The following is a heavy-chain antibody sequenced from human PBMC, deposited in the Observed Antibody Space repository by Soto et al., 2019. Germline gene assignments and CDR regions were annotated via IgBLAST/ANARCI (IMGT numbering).Heavy chain of an antibody. CDR3: ARGRTGEYQLLYYYYYGMDV. V-gene: IGHV3-21*01. D-gene: IGHD2-2*01. CDR1: GFTFSSYS. CDR2: ISSSSSYI. J-gene: IGHJ6*02. Sequence: GESLKISCAASGFTFSSYSMNWVRQAPGKGLEWVSSISSSSSYIYCADSVKGQFTISRDSAKNSLYLQMNSLRAEDTAVYYCARGRTGEYQLLYYYYYGMDVWGQGTTVTVSS.